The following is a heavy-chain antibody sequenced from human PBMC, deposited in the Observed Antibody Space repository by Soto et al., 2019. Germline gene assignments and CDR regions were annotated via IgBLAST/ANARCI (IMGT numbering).Heavy chain of an antibody. CDR1: GYSFTSYW. CDR2: IYPGDSDT. V-gene: IGHV5-51*01. CDR3: AIITIFGVVSSKIDYYYGMDV. Sequence: GESLKISCKGSGYSFTSYWIGWVGQMPGKGLEWMGIIYPGDSDTRYSPSFQGQVTISADKSISTAYLQWSSLKASDTAMYYCAIITIFGVVSSKIDYYYGMDVWGQGTTVTVSS. D-gene: IGHD3-3*01. J-gene: IGHJ6*02.